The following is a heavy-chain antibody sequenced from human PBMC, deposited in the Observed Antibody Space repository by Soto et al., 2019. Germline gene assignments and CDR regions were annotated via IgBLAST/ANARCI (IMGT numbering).Heavy chain of an antibody. CDR2: LSGSGGST. CDR3: AKDRTVPIPDAFDI. Sequence: EVQRLESGGGLVQPGGSLRLSCAASGFTFSSYARSWVRQAPGKWLEWVPALSGSGGSTYYTDPVKGQFTISRDNSKNTLDLQMNSLRAEDTAVYYCAKDRTVPIPDAFDIWGQGTMVTVSS. J-gene: IGHJ3*02. V-gene: IGHV3-23*01. CDR1: GFTFSSYA. D-gene: IGHD4-17*01.